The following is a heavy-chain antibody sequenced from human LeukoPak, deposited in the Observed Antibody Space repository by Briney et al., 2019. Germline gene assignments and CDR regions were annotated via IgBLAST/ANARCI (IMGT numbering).Heavy chain of an antibody. Sequence: ASVKVSCKASGYTFTGYYIYWVRQAPGQGVEWMGWINPNSDDTSYAQKFQGRVTMTRDTSVGTAYMELSRLTSDDTAVYYCARQDADLDYWGQGTLVTVSS. CDR2: INPNSDDT. V-gene: IGHV1-2*02. J-gene: IGHJ4*02. CDR1: GYTFTGYY. CDR3: ARQDADLDY.